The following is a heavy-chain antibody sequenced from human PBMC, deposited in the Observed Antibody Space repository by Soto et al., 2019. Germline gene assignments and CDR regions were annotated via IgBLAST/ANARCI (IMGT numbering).Heavy chain of an antibody. J-gene: IGHJ4*02. CDR2: IYSGGTT. CDR3: ARDTTVTTPTYFAS. Sequence: GGSLRLSCAASGLTVSNSYTNWVRQAPGKGLEWVSIIYSGGTTYYADSVKGRFTISRDNSKNMLYLQMHSLRADDTAVYYCARDTTVTTPTYFASWGQGTLVTVSS. CDR1: GLTVSNSY. V-gene: IGHV3-66*01. D-gene: IGHD4-17*01.